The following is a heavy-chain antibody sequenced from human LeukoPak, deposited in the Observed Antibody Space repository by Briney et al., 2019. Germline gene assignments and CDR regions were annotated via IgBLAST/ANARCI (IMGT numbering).Heavy chain of an antibody. D-gene: IGHD3-10*01. Sequence: GASVKVSCKASGYTFTGYYMHWVRQAPGQGLEWMGWINPNSGGTNYAQKFQGRVTMTRDTSISTAYMELSRLRSDDTAVYYCARARPRITMVRGVSELDPWGQGTLVTVSS. CDR1: GYTFTGYY. CDR2: INPNSGGT. CDR3: ARARPRITMVRGVSELDP. V-gene: IGHV1-2*02. J-gene: IGHJ5*02.